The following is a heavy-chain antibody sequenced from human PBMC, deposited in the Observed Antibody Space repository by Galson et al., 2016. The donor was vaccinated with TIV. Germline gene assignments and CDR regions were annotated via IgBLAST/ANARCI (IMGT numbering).Heavy chain of an antibody. J-gene: IGHJ4*02. D-gene: IGHD3-22*01. CDR2: IIPMFGTA. CDR3: ARGPNYYESIYAH. V-gene: IGHV1-69*13. CDR1: GGTFSRYT. Sequence: SVKVSCKASGGTFSRYTISWVRQAPGQGLEWMGRIIPMFGTANYAQKFQGKVTITADEATSTAYMELNSLRSEDTAVYYCARGPNYYESIYAHWGQGTLVTVSP.